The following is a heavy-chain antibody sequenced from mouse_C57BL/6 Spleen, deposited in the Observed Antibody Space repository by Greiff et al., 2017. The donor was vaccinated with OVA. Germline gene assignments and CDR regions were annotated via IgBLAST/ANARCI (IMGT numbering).Heavy chain of an antibody. CDR2: IYPGSGNT. J-gene: IGHJ2*01. V-gene: IGHV1-76*01. CDR3: AREIFITTEGYFDY. CDR1: GYTFTDYY. Sequence: VKLQESGAELVRPGASVKLSCKASGYTFTDYYINWVKQRPGQGLEWIARIYPGSGNTYYNEKFKGKATLTAEKSSSTAYMQLSSLTSEDSAVYFCAREIFITTEGYFDYWGQGTTLTVSS. D-gene: IGHD1-1*01.